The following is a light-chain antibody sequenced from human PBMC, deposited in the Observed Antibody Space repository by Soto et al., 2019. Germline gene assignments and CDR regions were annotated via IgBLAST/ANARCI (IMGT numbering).Light chain of an antibody. CDR2: GAS. V-gene: IGKV3-20*01. J-gene: IGKJ5*01. CDR3: QQYGSSLEIT. CDR1: QSVSSSY. Sequence: EIVLTQSPGNLSLSPGERATLSCRASQSVSSSYLAWYQQKPGQAPRLLIYGASSRATGIPDRFSGSGSGTDFTLTISRLEPEDFAVYYCQQYGSSLEITFGQGTRLAIK.